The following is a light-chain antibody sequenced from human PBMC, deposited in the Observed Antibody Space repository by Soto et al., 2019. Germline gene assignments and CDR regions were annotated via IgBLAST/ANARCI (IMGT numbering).Light chain of an antibody. CDR1: RSDVGSFNL. V-gene: IGLV2-23*01. Sequence: QSALTQPASVTGSPGQSITISCTGTRSDVGSFNLVSWYQQHPGKAPKLMIYETDKRPSGVSNRFSGSKSGNTASLTISGLQAEDEADYYCCSYAGSSTYVFGAGTKVTAL. J-gene: IGLJ1*01. CDR3: CSYAGSSTYV. CDR2: ETD.